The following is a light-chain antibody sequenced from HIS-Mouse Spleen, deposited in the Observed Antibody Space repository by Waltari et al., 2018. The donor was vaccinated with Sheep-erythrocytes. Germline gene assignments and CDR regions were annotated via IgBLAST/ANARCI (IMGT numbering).Light chain of an antibody. CDR3: QQSYSTPPIT. V-gene: IGKV1-39*01. J-gene: IGKJ5*01. CDR2: AAS. CDR1: QSISSY. Sequence: DIQMTQSPSSLSASVGDRVTITCRASQSISSYLNWYQQKPGKAPKLLIYAASSLQGGVPSRFSCSGSVTDFTLTISSLQPEDFATYYCQQSYSTPPITFGQGTRLEIK.